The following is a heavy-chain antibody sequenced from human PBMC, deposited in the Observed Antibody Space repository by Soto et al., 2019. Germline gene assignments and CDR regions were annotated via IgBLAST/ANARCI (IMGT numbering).Heavy chain of an antibody. V-gene: IGHV3-33*01. CDR2: IWYDGSNK. CDR1: GFTFSSYG. CDR3: ARDPGVATISTGYYYYYYGMDV. Sequence: QVQLVESGGGVVQPGRSLRLSCAASGFTFSSYGMHWVRQAPGKGLEWVAVIWYDGSNKYYADSVKGRFTISRDNSKNTLYLQMNSLRAEDTAVYYCARDPGVATISTGYYYYYYGMDVWGQGTTVTVSS. J-gene: IGHJ6*02. D-gene: IGHD5-12*01.